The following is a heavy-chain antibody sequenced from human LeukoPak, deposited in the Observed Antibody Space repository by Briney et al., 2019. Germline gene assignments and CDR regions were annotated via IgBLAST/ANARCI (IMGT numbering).Heavy chain of an antibody. D-gene: IGHD3-22*01. V-gene: IGHV3-21*01. CDR2: ISSSSSYI. J-gene: IGHJ4*02. CDR3: ARDANDYYDSSGYYRYFDY. CDR1: GFTFSSYS. Sequence: GGSLRLSCAASGFTFSSYSMTWVRQAPGKGLEWVSSISSSSSYIYSADSVKGRFTISRDNAKNSLYLQMNSLRAEDTAVYYCARDANDYYDSSGYYRYFDYWGQGTLVTVSS.